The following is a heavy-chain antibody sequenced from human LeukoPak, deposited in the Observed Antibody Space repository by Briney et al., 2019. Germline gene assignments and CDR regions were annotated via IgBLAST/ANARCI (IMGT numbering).Heavy chain of an antibody. D-gene: IGHD3-16*01. CDR2: IYYSGST. J-gene: IGHJ4*02. Sequence: QSSETLSLTCTVSGVSISSSNSYWGWIRQPPGKGLEWVGSIYYSGSTYYNPSLKSRLTISLDTSKSQFSLELTSVTAADTAVYYCVAMISFGGLISYWGQGTLVTVSS. CDR1: GVSISSSNSY. CDR3: VAMISFGGLISY. V-gene: IGHV4-39*07.